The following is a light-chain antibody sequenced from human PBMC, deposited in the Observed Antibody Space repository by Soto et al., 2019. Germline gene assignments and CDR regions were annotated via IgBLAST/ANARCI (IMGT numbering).Light chain of an antibody. V-gene: IGKV3D-20*02. Sequence: EIVMTQSPATLSVSPGGRATLSCRASQSVSSGHLAWYQQKPGQAPRLLIYGVSSRATGIPDRFSGSGSGTDFALTISRLEPEDFAVYYCQQRSSWPPTFGQGTRLEIK. J-gene: IGKJ5*01. CDR2: GVS. CDR1: QSVSSGH. CDR3: QQRSSWPPT.